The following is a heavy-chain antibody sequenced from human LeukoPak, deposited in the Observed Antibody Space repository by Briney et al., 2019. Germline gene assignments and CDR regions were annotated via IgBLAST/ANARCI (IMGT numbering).Heavy chain of an antibody. J-gene: IGHJ4*02. Sequence: ASVKVSCKASGYTFTSYYMHWVRQAPGQGLEWMGIINPSGGSTSYAQKFQGRVTMTRDTSTNTVYMELSSLRSEDTAVYYCARRWRYGDYNMNYFDYWGQGTLVTVSS. CDR3: ARRWRYGDYNMNYFDY. D-gene: IGHD4-17*01. CDR1: GYTFTSYY. V-gene: IGHV1-46*01. CDR2: INPSGGST.